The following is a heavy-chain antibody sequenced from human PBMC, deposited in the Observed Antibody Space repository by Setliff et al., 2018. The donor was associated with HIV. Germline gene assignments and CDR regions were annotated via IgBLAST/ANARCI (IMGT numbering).Heavy chain of an antibody. J-gene: IGHJ4*02. D-gene: IGHD2-21*02. V-gene: IGHV3-53*01. Sequence: PGGSLRLSCVASGFSVSFNYMNWVRQGPGKGLEWVSSIYGSGDTYYADSVKGRFTISRDDSKNTVYLQMSSLRVEDTAMYFCVRELGVTSDFWGQKTLVTVSS. CDR2: IYGSGDT. CDR1: GFSVSFNY. CDR3: VRELGVTSDF.